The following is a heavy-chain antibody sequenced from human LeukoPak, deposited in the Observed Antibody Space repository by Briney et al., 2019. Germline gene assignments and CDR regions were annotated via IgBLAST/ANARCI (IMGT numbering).Heavy chain of an antibody. CDR2: IKSKTDGGTT. V-gene: IGHV3-15*01. Sequence: GGSLRLACAASGFTFSNAWMSWVRQAPGKGLEWVGRIKSKTDGGTTDYAAPVKGRFTISRDDSKNTLYLQMNSLKTEDTAVYYCTTDWGYCSSTSCFDYWGQGTLVTVSS. CDR3: TTDWGYCSSTSCFDY. CDR1: GFTFSNAW. J-gene: IGHJ4*02. D-gene: IGHD2-2*01.